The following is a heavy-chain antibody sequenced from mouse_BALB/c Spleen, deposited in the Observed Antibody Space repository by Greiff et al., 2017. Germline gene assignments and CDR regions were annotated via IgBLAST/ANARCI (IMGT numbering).Heavy chain of an antibody. Sequence: EVHGVESGGGLVKPGGSLKLSCAASGFTFSSYAMSWVRQTPEKRLEWVASISSGGSTYYPDSVKGRFTISRDNARNILYLQMSSLRSEDTAMYYCARRDAMDYWGQGTSVTVSS. V-gene: IGHV5-6-5*01. CDR2: ISSGGST. J-gene: IGHJ4*01. CDR3: ARRDAMDY. CDR1: GFTFSSYA.